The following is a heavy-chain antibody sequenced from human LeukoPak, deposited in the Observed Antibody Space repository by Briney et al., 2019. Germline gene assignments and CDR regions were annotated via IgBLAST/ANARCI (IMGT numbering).Heavy chain of an antibody. V-gene: IGHV1-69*04. J-gene: IGHJ5*02. CDR3: ARLNLYGDYPNWFDP. CDR2: IIPILGIA. Sequence: SVKVSCKASGGTFSSYAFSWVRQAPGQGLEWMGRIIPILGIANYAQKFQGRVTITADKSTSTAYMELSSLRSEDTAVYYCARLNLYGDYPNWFDPWGQGTLVTVSS. CDR1: GGTFSSYA. D-gene: IGHD4-17*01.